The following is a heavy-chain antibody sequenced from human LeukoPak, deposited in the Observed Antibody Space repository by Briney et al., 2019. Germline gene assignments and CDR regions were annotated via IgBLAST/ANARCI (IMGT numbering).Heavy chain of an antibody. V-gene: IGHV3-23*01. Sequence: GGSLRLSCAASGFTFSSYAMSWVRQASGKGLEWVSAISGSGGSTYYADSVKGRFTISRDNSKNTLYLQMNSLRAEDTAVYYCAKTRSYYYGSGADWFDPWGQGTLVTVSS. CDR1: GFTFSSYA. D-gene: IGHD3-10*01. CDR2: ISGSGGST. CDR3: AKTRSYYYGSGADWFDP. J-gene: IGHJ5*02.